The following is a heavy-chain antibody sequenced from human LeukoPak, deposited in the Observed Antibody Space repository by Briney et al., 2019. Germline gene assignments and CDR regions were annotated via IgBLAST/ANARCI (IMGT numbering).Heavy chain of an antibody. CDR1: GDSISSSSYY. CDR3: ARRRYYDSTGFLD. J-gene: IGHJ1*01. Sequence: SETLSLTCTVSGDSISSSSYYWGWVRQPPGKGLEWIADIYYSGSSYYSPSLKSRVTISLDTSKNQFSLKLRSVAAADTAVYFCARRRYYDSTGFLDWGQGTLVSVSS. V-gene: IGHV4-39*01. CDR2: IYYSGSS. D-gene: IGHD3-22*01.